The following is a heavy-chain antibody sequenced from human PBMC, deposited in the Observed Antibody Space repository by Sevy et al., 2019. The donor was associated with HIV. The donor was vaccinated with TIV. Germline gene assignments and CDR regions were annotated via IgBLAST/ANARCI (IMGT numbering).Heavy chain of an antibody. CDR2: INSDGTTT. J-gene: IGHJ4*02. D-gene: IGHD2-2*01. CDR1: GFTFSNHW. CDR3: ARDTSYSTSS. Sequence: GSLRLSCSASGFTFSNHWMHWVRQVPGKGLVWVSYINSDGTTTTYADSVKGRFTISRDNAKNTLYLQMNSLGAEDTAVYYCARDTSYSTSSWGQGTLVTVSS. V-gene: IGHV3-74*01.